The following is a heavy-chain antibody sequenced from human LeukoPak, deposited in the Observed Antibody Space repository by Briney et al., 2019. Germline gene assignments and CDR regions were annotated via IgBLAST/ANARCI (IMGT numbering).Heavy chain of an antibody. CDR1: GFTFSNYG. CDR2: IRYDGSKK. V-gene: IGHV3-30*02. CDR3: AKVQGYLDY. J-gene: IGHJ4*02. Sequence: GGSLRLSCAASGFTFSNYGMHWVRQAPGKGLEWVAFIRYDGSKKYYADSVKGRFTISRDNSKNTLYLQMNSLRAEDTAVYYCAKVQGYLDYWGQGTLVTVSS. D-gene: IGHD3-16*02.